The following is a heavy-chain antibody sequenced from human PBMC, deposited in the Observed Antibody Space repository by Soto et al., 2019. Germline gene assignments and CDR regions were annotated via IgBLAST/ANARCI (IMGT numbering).Heavy chain of an antibody. J-gene: IGHJ1*01. D-gene: IGHD3-22*01. CDR1: GYTFTSYG. CDR2: ISAYNGNT. CDR3: ARAVDYYDSSGYYTHEYFHH. V-gene: IGHV1-18*01. Sequence: QVQLVQSGAEVKKPGASVKVSCKASGYTFTSYGISWVRQAPGQGLEWMGWISAYNGNTNYAQKLQGRVTMTTDTSTRTAYMELRSLRSDDTAVYSCARAVDYYDSSGYYTHEYFHHWGQGTLVTVSS.